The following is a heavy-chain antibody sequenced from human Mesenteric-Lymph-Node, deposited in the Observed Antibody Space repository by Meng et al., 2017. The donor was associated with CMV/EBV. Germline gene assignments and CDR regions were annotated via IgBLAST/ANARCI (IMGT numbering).Heavy chain of an antibody. CDR3: SRGVS. CDR2: MNPKSGST. CDR1: VYTFTSYD. V-gene: IGHV1-8*01. Sequence: SSVKVSCKASVYTFTSYDINWVRQATGQGLEWVGSMNPKSGSTDYAQRFQGRITLTRNNSITTAYMELSSLRSEDTAVYYCSRGVSWGQGTLVTVSS. J-gene: IGHJ5*02.